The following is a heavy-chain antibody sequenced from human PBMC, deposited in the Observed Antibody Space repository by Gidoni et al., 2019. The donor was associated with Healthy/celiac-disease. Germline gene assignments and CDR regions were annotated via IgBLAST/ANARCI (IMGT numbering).Heavy chain of an antibody. D-gene: IGHD5-18*01. Sequence: EVQLVESGGGLVQPGRSLRLSCTASGFTFGDYAMSWVRQAPGKGLEWVGFIRSKAYGGTTEYAASVKGRFTISRDDSKSIAYLQMNSLKTEDTAVYYCTRDNPPWGIQLWFFWFDPWGQGTLVTVSS. CDR2: IRSKAYGGTT. CDR3: TRDNPPWGIQLWFFWFDP. J-gene: IGHJ5*02. CDR1: GFTFGDYA. V-gene: IGHV3-49*04.